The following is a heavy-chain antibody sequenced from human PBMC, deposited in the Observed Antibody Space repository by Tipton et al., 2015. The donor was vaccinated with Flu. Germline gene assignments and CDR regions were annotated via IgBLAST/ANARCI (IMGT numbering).Heavy chain of an antibody. CDR3: GRTLYYYDSSGYYVG. V-gene: IGHV4-38-2*01. Sequence: TLSLTCAVSGYSISSGYYWGWIRQPPGKGLGWIGGIYNRGSTYYNPPPKSRVTISVDTSKNQFSLKLSSVTAADTAVYFCGRTLYYYDSSGYYVGWGQGTLVTVSS. J-gene: IGHJ4*02. D-gene: IGHD3-22*01. CDR1: GYSISSGYY. CDR2: IYNRGST.